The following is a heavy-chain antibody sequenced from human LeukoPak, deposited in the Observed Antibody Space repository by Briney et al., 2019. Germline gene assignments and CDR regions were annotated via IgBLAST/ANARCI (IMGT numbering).Heavy chain of an antibody. CDR3: ARGRGAITYYDILTGSEPKYYFDY. Sequence: GGSLRLSCAASGFTFSGSALHWVRQASGKGLEWVGRIRSTANGYATAYAASVKGRFTISRDDSKNTAYLQMDSLKTEDTAVYYCARGRGAITYYDILTGSEPKYYFDYWGQGTLVTVSS. J-gene: IGHJ4*02. CDR1: GFTFSGSA. D-gene: IGHD3-9*01. CDR2: IRSTANGYAT. V-gene: IGHV3-73*01.